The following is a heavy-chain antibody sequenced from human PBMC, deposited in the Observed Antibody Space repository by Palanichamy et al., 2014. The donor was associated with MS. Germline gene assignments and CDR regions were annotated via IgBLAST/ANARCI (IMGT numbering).Heavy chain of an antibody. CDR1: GGSISSGSYY. J-gene: IGHJ4*02. Sequence: QVQLQESGPGLVKPSQTLSLTCTVSGGSISSGSYYWSWIRQPAGKGLEWIGRIQTSGNTNYNPSLKSRVTISVDTSKDQFSLKLSSVTAADTAVYYRARASAVVIDYRGRGTLVTVSS. V-gene: IGHV4-61*02. CDR3: ARASAVVIDY. D-gene: IGHD6-19*01. CDR2: IQTSGNT.